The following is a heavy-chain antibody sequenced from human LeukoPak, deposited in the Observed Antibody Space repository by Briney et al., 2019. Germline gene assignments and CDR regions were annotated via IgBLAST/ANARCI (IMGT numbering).Heavy chain of an antibody. D-gene: IGHD2-21*02. J-gene: IGHJ4*02. CDR2: IYYSGST. CDR1: GGSISSGDYY. Sequence: PSQTLSLTCTVSGGSISSGDYYWSWIRQHPGKGLEWIGYIYYSGSTYYNPSLKSRVTISVDMSKNQFSLKLSSVTAADTAVYYCARKCGGDCFSDYWGQGTLVTVSS. CDR3: ARKCGGDCFSDY. V-gene: IGHV4-30-4*01.